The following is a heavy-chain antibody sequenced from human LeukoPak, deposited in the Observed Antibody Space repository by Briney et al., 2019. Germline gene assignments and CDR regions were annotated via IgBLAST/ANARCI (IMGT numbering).Heavy chain of an antibody. CDR1: GGTFSSYA. CDR3: AGQPTTYYYDSSGYYWPH. V-gene: IGHV1-69*04. J-gene: IGHJ4*02. CDR2: IIPILGIA. Sequence: SVKVSCKASGGTFSSYAISWVRQAPGQGLEWMGRIIPILGIANYAQKFQGRVTITADKSTSTAYMELSSLRSEDTAVYYCAGQPTTYYYDSSGYYWPHWGQGTLVTVSS. D-gene: IGHD3-22*01.